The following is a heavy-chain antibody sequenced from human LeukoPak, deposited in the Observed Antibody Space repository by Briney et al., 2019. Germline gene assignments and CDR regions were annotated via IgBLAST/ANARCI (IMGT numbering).Heavy chain of an antibody. Sequence: GGSLRLSCAASGFTFSDYYVSWIRQAPGKGLEWVSYISSSSSYTDYADSVKGRFTISRDNAKNSLNLQMNSLRAEDTAVYYCARDSGYSGYSDYWGQGTLVTVSS. V-gene: IGHV3-11*05. CDR1: GFTFSDYY. CDR2: ISSSSSYT. D-gene: IGHD5-12*01. J-gene: IGHJ4*02. CDR3: ARDSGYSGYSDY.